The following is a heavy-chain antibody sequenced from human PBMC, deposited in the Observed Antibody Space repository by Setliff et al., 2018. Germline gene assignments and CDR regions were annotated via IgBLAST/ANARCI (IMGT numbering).Heavy chain of an antibody. V-gene: IGHV4-38-2*02. CDR3: AREWVVHPKYNWFDP. D-gene: IGHD2-15*01. CDR1: GYSISSGYY. J-gene: IGHJ5*02. Sequence: PSETLSLTCAVSGYSISSGYYWGWIRQPPGKGLEWSGSIYHSGSTYYNPSLKSRVTISVDTSKNQFSLKLSSVTAADTAVYYCAREWVVHPKYNWFDPWGQGTLVTVSS. CDR2: IYHSGST.